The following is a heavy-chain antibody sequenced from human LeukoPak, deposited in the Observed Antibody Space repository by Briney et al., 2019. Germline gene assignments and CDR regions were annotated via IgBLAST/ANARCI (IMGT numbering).Heavy chain of an antibody. Sequence: GRSLRLSCAASGFTFSGFGMHWVRQAPGKGLEWVAVISYDGSEKYYADSVKGRFTISRDNAKNSLYLQMNSLRAEDTAVYYCARVSTAVSLAIDSWGQGTLVTVST. CDR2: ISYDGSEK. CDR1: GFTFSGFG. D-gene: IGHD6-13*01. V-gene: IGHV3-30*03. J-gene: IGHJ4*02. CDR3: ARVSTAVSLAIDS.